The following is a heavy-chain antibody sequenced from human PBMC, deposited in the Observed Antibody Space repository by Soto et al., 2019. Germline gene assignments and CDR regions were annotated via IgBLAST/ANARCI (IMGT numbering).Heavy chain of an antibody. Sequence: GGSLRLSCAASGFTFSSYGMSWVRQAPGKGLEWVSGISGSGGSTYYADSVKGRFTISRDNSKNTLYLQMNSLRAEDTAIYYCAKDPMVRGLGHRYGMAVWGQGTTVTVSS. V-gene: IGHV3-23*01. CDR1: GFTFSSYG. D-gene: IGHD3-10*01. CDR2: ISGSGGST. J-gene: IGHJ6*02. CDR3: AKDPMVRGLGHRYGMAV.